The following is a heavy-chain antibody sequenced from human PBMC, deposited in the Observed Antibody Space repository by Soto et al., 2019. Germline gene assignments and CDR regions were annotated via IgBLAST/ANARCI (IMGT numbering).Heavy chain of an antibody. CDR3: AKDSSPVGDDYYFDY. CDR2: ISWNSGSI. D-gene: IGHD3-16*01. CDR1: GFTFDDYA. Sequence: GGSLRLSCAASGFTFDDYAMHWVRQAPGKGLEWVSGISWNSGSIGYADSVKGRFTISRDNAKNSLYLQMNSLRAEDTALYYCAKDSSPVGDDYYFDYWGQGTLVTVSS. J-gene: IGHJ4*02. V-gene: IGHV3-9*01.